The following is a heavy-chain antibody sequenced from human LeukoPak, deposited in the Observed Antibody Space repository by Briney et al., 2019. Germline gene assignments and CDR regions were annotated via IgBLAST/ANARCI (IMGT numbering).Heavy chain of an antibody. CDR3: ARDEDGTGFDY. J-gene: IGHJ4*02. D-gene: IGHD1-1*01. V-gene: IGHV3-33*01. CDR2: IWYDGSNK. Sequence: PGGSLRLSCAASGFTSSSYGMHWVRQAPGKGLEWVAVIWYDGSNKYYADSVKGRFTISRDNSKNTLYLQMNSLRAEDTAVYYCARDEDGTGFDYWGQGTLVTVSS. CDR1: GFTSSSYG.